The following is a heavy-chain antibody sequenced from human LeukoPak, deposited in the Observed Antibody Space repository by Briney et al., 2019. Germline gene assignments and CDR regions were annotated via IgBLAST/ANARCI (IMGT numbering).Heavy chain of an antibody. CDR1: GFTFSDYY. CDR3: AREGYYDILTGYFY. J-gene: IGHJ4*02. CDR2: ISSSGSTI. Sequence: GGSLRLSCAASGFTFSDYYTSWIRQAPGRGLEWVSYISSSGSTIYYADSVKGRFTISRDNAKNSLYLQMNSLRAEDTAVYYCAREGYYDILTGYFYWGQGTLVTVSS. V-gene: IGHV3-11*01. D-gene: IGHD3-9*01.